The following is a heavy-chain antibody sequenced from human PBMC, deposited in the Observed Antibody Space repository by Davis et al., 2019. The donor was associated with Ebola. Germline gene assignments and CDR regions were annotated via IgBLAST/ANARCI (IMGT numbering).Heavy chain of an antibody. J-gene: IGHJ6*02. D-gene: IGHD2-2*01. Sequence: PSETLSLTCTVYGGSFSAYYWSWIRQPPGKGLEWIGEINHSGYTNYNASLKSRVTISVDTSKNQFSLKLSSVTAADTAVYYCAREGRGTVVVVAAPYYYYGMDVWGQGTTVTVSS. CDR2: INHSGYT. CDR1: GGSFSAYY. CDR3: AREGRGTVVVVAAPYYYYGMDV. V-gene: IGHV4-34*01.